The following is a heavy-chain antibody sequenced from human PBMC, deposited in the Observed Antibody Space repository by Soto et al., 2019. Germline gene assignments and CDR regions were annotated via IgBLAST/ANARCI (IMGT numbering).Heavy chain of an antibody. J-gene: IGHJ3*01. CDR3: ARPSGSYGTNGVCRNYDALNE. CDR2: MDPSDSYT. Sequence: GASLKISFKGSGYSFISYWISWVRQLPGKGLAWMGRMDPSDSYTNYSPSFQGHVTISADKSISTAYLQWSSLKPSDTAIYYCARPSGSYGTNGVCRNYDALNEWRQGTMVTV. V-gene: IGHV5-10-1*01. D-gene: IGHD2-8*01. CDR1: GYSFISYW.